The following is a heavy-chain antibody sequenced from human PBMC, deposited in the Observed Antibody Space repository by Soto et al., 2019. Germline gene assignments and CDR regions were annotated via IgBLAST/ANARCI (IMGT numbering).Heavy chain of an antibody. CDR1: GFTFRSSP. V-gene: IGHV3-23*01. D-gene: IGHD3-3*01. Sequence: GGSLRLSCAVSGFTFRSSPMSWVRRAPGKGLEWVSGINGGDDSKHYADSVKGRFTISRDNSKNTLYLQMNSLRAEDTAVYYCAKAYDFWSGSYMDVWGKGTTVTVSS. CDR2: INGGDDSK. J-gene: IGHJ6*03. CDR3: AKAYDFWSGSYMDV.